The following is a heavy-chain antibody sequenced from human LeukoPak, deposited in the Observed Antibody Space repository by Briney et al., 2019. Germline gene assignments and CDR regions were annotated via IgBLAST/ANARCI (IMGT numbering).Heavy chain of an antibody. J-gene: IGHJ4*02. V-gene: IGHV3-9*01. CDR3: AKSGTYSSSSGYIDS. CDR2: ISWNSGNT. D-gene: IGHD6-6*01. CDR1: RFTFDGYA. Sequence: GGSLRLSCAASRFTFDGYAMHWVRQAPGKGLEWVSSISWNSGNTDYAASVKGRFTISRDNAKKSLHLQMNSLRAEDTALYYCAKSGTYSSSSGYIDSWGQGTLVSVSS.